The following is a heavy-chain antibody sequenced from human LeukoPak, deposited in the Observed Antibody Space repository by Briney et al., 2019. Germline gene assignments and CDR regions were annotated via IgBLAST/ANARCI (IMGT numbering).Heavy chain of an antibody. Sequence: GASVKVSCKASGGTFSGYAISWVRQAPGQGLEWMGGIIPIFGTANYAQKFQGRVTITADESTSTAYMELSSLRSEDTAVYYCATRPLYSGYVQLNYGDFGLYFDYWGQGTLVTVSS. CDR3: ATRPLYSGYVQLNYGDFGLYFDY. CDR2: IIPIFGTA. J-gene: IGHJ4*02. V-gene: IGHV1-69*13. D-gene: IGHD4-17*01. CDR1: GGTFSGYA.